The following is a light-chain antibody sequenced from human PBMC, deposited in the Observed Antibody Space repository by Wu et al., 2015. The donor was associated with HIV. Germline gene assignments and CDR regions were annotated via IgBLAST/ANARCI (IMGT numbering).Light chain of an antibody. J-gene: IGKJ4*01. CDR3: QHYNNLPLT. Sequence: EIVMTQSPATLSVSAGERATLSCRASQSISNNLAWYQQKPGQAPSLLIYGASSRATGIPARFSGSGSGTDFTLTISGMQSEDFAVYYCQHYNNLPLTFGGGPRWRSN. CDR2: GAS. V-gene: IGKV3-15*01. CDR1: QSISNN.